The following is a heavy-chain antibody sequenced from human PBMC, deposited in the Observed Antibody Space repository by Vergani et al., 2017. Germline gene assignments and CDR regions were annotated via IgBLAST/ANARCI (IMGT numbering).Heavy chain of an antibody. CDR1: GGSFSGYY. V-gene: IGHV4-34*01. J-gene: IGHJ4*02. Sequence: QVQLQQWGAGLLKPSETLSLTCAVYGGSFSGYYWSWIRQPPGKGLEWIGEINHSGSTNYNPSLKSRVTISVDTSKNQFSLKLSSVTAADTAVYYCARAGGIAARSGFDYWGQGTLVTVSS. D-gene: IGHD6-6*01. CDR3: ARAGGIAARSGFDY. CDR2: INHSGST.